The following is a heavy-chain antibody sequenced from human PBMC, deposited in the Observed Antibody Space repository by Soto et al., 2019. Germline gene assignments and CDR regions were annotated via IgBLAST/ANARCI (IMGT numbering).Heavy chain of an antibody. D-gene: IGHD1-26*01. CDR2: IYPGDSDT. CDR1: GYSFTRHW. J-gene: IGHJ4*02. Sequence: GESLKLSCRGSGYSFTRHWIGLVRQLPGKGLEWMGVIYPGDSDTRYSPSFQGQVTISADKSMNTAYLQWSSLKASDSALYYCARQSGSPWHYFDSWGQGTLVTGSA. CDR3: ARQSGSPWHYFDS. V-gene: IGHV5-51*01.